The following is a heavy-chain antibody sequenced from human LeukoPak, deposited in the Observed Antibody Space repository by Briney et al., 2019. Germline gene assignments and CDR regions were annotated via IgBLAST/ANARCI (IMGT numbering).Heavy chain of an antibody. J-gene: IGHJ4*02. V-gene: IGHV4-34*01. D-gene: IGHD4-17*01. CDR3: ARNSLDFTVTTGDSYDY. CDR2: INHSGST. Sequence: SETLSLTCAVYGGSFSGYYWSWIRQPPGKGLEWIGEINHSGSTNYNPSLKSRVTISVDTSKNQFSLKLSSVTAADTAVYYCARNSLDFTVTTGDSYDYWGQGTLVTVSS. CDR1: GGSFSGYY.